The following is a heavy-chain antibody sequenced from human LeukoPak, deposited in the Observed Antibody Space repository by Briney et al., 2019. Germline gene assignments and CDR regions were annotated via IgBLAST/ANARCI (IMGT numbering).Heavy chain of an antibody. V-gene: IGHV3-33*06. J-gene: IGHJ6*03. CDR2: IWCDGSNK. Sequence: PGRSLRLSCAASGFTFSSYGMHWVRQAPGKGLEWVAVIWCDGSNKYYADSVKGRFTISRDNSKNTLYLQMNSLRAEDTAVYYCAKGGDTYDFWSGYYTGRHYYYYMDVWGKGTTVTVSS. D-gene: IGHD3-3*01. CDR3: AKGGDTYDFWSGYYTGRHYYYYMDV. CDR1: GFTFSSYG.